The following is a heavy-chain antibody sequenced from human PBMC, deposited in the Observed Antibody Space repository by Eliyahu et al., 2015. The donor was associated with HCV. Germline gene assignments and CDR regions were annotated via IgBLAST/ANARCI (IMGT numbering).Heavy chain of an antibody. CDR2: ISAYNGNT. CDR3: ARAEWELLGVDAFDI. CDR1: GYTFTSYG. D-gene: IGHD1-26*01. V-gene: IGHV1-18*04. Sequence: PGASVKVSCKASGYTFTSYGISWVRQAPGQGLEWMGWISAYNGNTNYAQKLQGRVTMTTDTSTSTAYMELRSLRSDDTAVYYCARAEWELLGVDAFDIWGQGTMVTVSS. J-gene: IGHJ3*02.